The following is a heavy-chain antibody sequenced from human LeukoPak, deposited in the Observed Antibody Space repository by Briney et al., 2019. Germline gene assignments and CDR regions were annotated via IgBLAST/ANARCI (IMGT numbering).Heavy chain of an antibody. CDR1: DFTFRTYA. CDR2: ISDSGSNT. D-gene: IGHD3-22*01. CDR3: ARDGKYDSSAYYSLDY. V-gene: IGHV3-23*01. J-gene: IGHJ4*02. Sequence: GGSLRLSCAASDFTFRTYAMTWVRQAPGKGLEWVSAISDSGSNTFYADSVRGRFTISRDNSKNTLYLQMSSLRVEDTAVYYCARDGKYDSSAYYSLDYWGQGTLVTVSS.